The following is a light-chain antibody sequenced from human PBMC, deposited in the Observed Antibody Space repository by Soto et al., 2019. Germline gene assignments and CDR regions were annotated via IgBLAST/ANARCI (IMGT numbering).Light chain of an antibody. CDR2: GAS. J-gene: IGKJ1*01. V-gene: IGKV3-15*01. Sequence: EILMTQSPATLSVSPGERATLSCRASQSVSSNLAWYQHKPGQAPRLLIYGASTRATGIPARFSGSGSGTEFTLTISSLQSEVFAVYYCQQYNNWPPWTFGQGTKVEIK. CDR1: QSVSSN. CDR3: QQYNNWPPWT.